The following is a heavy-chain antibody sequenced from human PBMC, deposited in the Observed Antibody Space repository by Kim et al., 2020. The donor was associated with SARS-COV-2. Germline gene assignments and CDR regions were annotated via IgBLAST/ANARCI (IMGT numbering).Heavy chain of an antibody. D-gene: IGHD3-9*01. V-gene: IGHV4-39*07. J-gene: IGHJ5*02. CDR1: GGSISSSSYY. CDR3: ARDQGRYFDWLFPQTYNWFDP. Sequence: SETLSLTCTVSGGSISSSSYYWGWIRQPPGKGLEWIGSIYYSGSTYHNPSLKSRVTISVDTSKNQFSLKLSSVTAADTAVYYCARDQGRYFDWLFPQTYNWFDPWGQGTLVTVSS. CDR2: IYYSGST.